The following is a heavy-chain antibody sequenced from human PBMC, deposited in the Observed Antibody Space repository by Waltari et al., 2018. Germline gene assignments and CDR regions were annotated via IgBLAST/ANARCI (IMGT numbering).Heavy chain of an antibody. CDR3: ARGPDSVVVPAADYYMDV. CDR2: INHSART. Sequence: QVQLQQWGAGLLMPSQTLSLTCAVYGWSFSVYYWRWIRQRPGTGMAWNGEINHSARTNYNPTLKSRVTISVDTSKNQCTLKLSSGSAADTAVYYCARGPDSVVVPAADYYMDVWGKGTTVTISS. CDR1: GWSFSVYY. D-gene: IGHD2-2*01. V-gene: IGHV4-34*01. J-gene: IGHJ6*03.